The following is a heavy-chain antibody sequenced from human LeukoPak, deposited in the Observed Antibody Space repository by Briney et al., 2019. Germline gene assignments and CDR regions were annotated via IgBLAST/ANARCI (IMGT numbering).Heavy chain of an antibody. Sequence: GGSLRLSCAASGFTFSSYAMSWVRQAPGKGLEWVSAISGSGGSTYYADSVKGRFTISRDNSKNTLYLQMNSLRAEDTAVYYCAKAPDYYDSSGYYWLGYRGQGTLVTVSS. CDR1: GFTFSSYA. J-gene: IGHJ4*02. CDR2: ISGSGGST. D-gene: IGHD3-22*01. CDR3: AKAPDYYDSSGYYWLGY. V-gene: IGHV3-23*01.